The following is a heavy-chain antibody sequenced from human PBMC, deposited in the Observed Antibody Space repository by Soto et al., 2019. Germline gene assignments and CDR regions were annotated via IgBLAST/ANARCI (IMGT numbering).Heavy chain of an antibody. CDR1: GAAVSSGYYY. D-gene: IGHD6-19*01. Sequence: QVQLQEAGPGLVKHSETLALNCSVSGAAVSSGYYYWSWLRQPPGKVLEWIGYIYFSGATSYTPCLKRRVSISIDKSNDRFFLKIKSVTAADTAFYYCVRGPAADSSGYVLDYWGQGLLVSVSS. J-gene: IGHJ4*02. V-gene: IGHV4-61*03. CDR2: IYFSGAT. CDR3: VRGPAADSSGYVLDY.